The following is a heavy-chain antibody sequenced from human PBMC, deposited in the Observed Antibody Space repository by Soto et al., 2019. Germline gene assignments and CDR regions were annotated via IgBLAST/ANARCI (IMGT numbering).Heavy chain of an antibody. D-gene: IGHD2-21*01. J-gene: IGHJ4*02. CDR3: ARHGDSVFEL. Sequence: PGGSLRLSCTASGFTFSRDWMAWVRQAPGKGLEWVGNIKEDGIDKYYVDSVKGRFTMARDNAKNLLYLQMNSLRAEDTAVYYCARHGDSVFELWGRGSLVTVSS. V-gene: IGHV3-7*01. CDR2: IKEDGIDK. CDR1: GFTFSRDW.